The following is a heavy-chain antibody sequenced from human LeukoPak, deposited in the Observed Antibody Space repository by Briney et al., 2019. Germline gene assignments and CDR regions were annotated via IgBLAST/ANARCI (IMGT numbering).Heavy chain of an antibody. CDR2: IYSDGST. Sequence: PGGSLRLSCAASGFTVSTNYMTWVRQAPGKGLEWVSFIYSDGSTYYADSVKGRFTISRDNSKNTRYLQMNSLRAEDTAVYYCAREWRGSVDAFDIWGQGTMVTVSS. CDR3: AREWRGSVDAFDI. CDR1: GFTVSTNY. J-gene: IGHJ3*02. V-gene: IGHV3-53*01. D-gene: IGHD3-10*01.